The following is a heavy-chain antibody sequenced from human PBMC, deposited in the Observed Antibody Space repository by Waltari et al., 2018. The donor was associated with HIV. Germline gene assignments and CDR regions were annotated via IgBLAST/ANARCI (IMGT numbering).Heavy chain of an antibody. CDR2: IKQDGSEK. Sequence: EVQLVESGGGLVQPGGSLRLSCAASGCTFSSYWMSWVRQATGTGRGWVANIKQDGSEKYYVDSVNGRFTISRDNAENSRYLQMNSLRAEDTAVYYCARGGFYGSGSKVNWGQGTLVTVSS. J-gene: IGHJ4*02. CDR1: GCTFSSYW. D-gene: IGHD3-10*01. CDR3: ARGGFYGSGSKVN. V-gene: IGHV3-7*04.